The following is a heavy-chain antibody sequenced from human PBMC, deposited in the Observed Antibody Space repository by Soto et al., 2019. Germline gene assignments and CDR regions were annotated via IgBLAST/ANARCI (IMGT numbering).Heavy chain of an antibody. D-gene: IGHD2-15*01. CDR1: GGSISSSSYY. CDR3: AVNAGAAEAWFDP. J-gene: IGHJ5*02. CDR2: IYYSGST. V-gene: IGHV4-39*01. Sequence: QLQLQESGPGLVKPSETLSLTCTVSGGSISSSSYYWGWIRQPPGKGLEWIGSIYYSGSTYYNPSLKSRVTISVDTSKNQFSLKLSSVTPADTAVYYCAVNAGAAEAWFDPWGQGTLVTVSS.